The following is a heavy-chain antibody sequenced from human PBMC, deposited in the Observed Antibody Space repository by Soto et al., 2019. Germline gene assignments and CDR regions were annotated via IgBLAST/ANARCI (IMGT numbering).Heavy chain of an antibody. CDR3: ARHQLAARPYYFDY. V-gene: IGHV4-39*01. Sequence: TSETLSLTCTVSGGSISSSSYYWGWIRQPPGKGLEWIGSIYYSGSTYYNPSLKSRVTISVDTSKNQFSLKLSSVTAADTAVYYCARHQLAARPYYFDYWGQGTLVTVSS. CDR2: IYYSGST. J-gene: IGHJ4*02. D-gene: IGHD6-6*01. CDR1: GGSISSSSYY.